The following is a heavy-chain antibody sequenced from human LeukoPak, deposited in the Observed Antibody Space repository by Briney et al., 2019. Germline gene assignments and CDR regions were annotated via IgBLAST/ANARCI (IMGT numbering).Heavy chain of an antibody. D-gene: IGHD3-10*01. Sequence: PSETLSLTCTVSGGSVTVGSYYWSWNRQPPGKGLEWIGCIYYSGNTDYNPSLKSRVTISVDTSKNQFSLKLNSVTAADTAVYFYARVYYCSSYWFDPWGQATPVTVSS. J-gene: IGHJ5*02. CDR2: IYYSGNT. CDR1: GGSVTVGSYY. V-gene: IGHV4-61*01. CDR3: ARVYYCSSYWFDP.